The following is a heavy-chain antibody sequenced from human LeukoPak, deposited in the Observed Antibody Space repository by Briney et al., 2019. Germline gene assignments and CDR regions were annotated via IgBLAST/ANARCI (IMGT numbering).Heavy chain of an antibody. Sequence: GGSLRLSCAASGFTLSTYAIHWVRQAPGKGLEWVAYDGDKTYYADSVTGRFTISRDNSKYTLYLQMNSLRAEDTAIYYCARETGDSGDYLDYWGQGTLVTVSS. D-gene: IGHD7-27*01. CDR3: ARETGDSGDYLDY. CDR1: GFTLSTYA. V-gene: IGHV3-30*04. J-gene: IGHJ4*02. CDR2: YDGDKT.